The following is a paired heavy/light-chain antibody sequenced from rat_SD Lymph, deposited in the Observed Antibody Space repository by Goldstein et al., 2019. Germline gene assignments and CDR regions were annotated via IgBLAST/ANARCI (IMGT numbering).Light chain of an antibody. CDR1: SSVSY. V-gene: IGKV4S5*01. Sequence: EIVLTQSPTTMAASPGEKVTLTCRASSSVSYLHWYQQRSGTSPKLWIYETSKLASGVPNRFSGSGSGTSYSLTINSMETEDAATYYCQQGSSCPWTFGGGTKLELK. CDR2: ETS. CDR3: QQGSSCPWT. J-gene: IGKJ1*01.
Heavy chain of an antibody. CDR1: GFIFTNYG. Sequence: EVQLVESGGGLVQPGRSLKLSCVASGFIFTNYGMNWIRQAPGKGLEWVAYISSGSSYIYYAETVKGRFTVSRDNAKNTLSLQMTSLRSEDTAFYYCARLITTTNWFAYWGQGTLVTVSS. V-gene: IGHV5-34*01. CDR2: ISSGSSYI. J-gene: IGHJ3*01. CDR3: ARLITTTNWFAY. D-gene: IGHD1-10*01.